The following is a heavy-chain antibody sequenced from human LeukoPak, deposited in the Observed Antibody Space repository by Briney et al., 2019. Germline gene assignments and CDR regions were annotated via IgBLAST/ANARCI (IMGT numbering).Heavy chain of an antibody. V-gene: IGHV4-59*08. CDR3: ARRFVDTAIFDY. CDR2: IYYSGST. D-gene: IGHD5-18*01. CDR1: GGSISSYY. Sequence: PSETLSLTCTVSGGSISSYYWSWIRQPPGKGLEWIGYIYYSGSTNYNPSLKSRVTISVDTSKNQFSLKLSSVTAADTAVYYCARRFVDTAIFDYWGQGTLVTVPS. J-gene: IGHJ4*02.